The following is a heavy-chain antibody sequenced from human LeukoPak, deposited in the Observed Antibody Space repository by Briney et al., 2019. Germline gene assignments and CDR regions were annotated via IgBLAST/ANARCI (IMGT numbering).Heavy chain of an antibody. Sequence: PSETLSLTCTVSGGSISSYYWSWIRQPPGKGLEWIGYIYYSGSTNYNPSLKSRVTISVDTSKSQFSLKLSSVTAADTAVYYCARGRGWLRPFFDIWGQGTMVTVSS. J-gene: IGHJ3*02. CDR1: GGSISSYY. D-gene: IGHD5-12*01. CDR2: IYYSGST. V-gene: IGHV4-59*12. CDR3: ARGRGWLRPFFDI.